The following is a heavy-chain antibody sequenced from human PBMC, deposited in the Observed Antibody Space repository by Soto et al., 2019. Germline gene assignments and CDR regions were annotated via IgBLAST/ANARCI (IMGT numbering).Heavy chain of an antibody. CDR1: GFTFSDYW. J-gene: IGHJ3*02. D-gene: IGHD4-17*01. CDR2: INKDGSET. V-gene: IGHV3-7*01. CDR3: ARDPDMTPVSAFDI. Sequence: EVRLVESGGSLVQPGGSLRLSCAASGFTFSDYWMGWFRQAPGKGLEWVANINKDGSETYFVDSVEGRFTVSRDNAKNSLYLQMNSLRAEDTAVYFCARDPDMTPVSAFDIWGQGTMVTVSS.